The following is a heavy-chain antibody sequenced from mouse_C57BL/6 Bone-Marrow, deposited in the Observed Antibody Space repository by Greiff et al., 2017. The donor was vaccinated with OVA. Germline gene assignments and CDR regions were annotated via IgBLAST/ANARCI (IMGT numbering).Heavy chain of an antibody. CDR1: GFTFSSYG. J-gene: IGHJ3*01. D-gene: IGHD1-1*01. V-gene: IGHV5-6*01. CDR3: ARPVFYYGSSPWFAY. CDR2: ISSGGSYT. Sequence: EVQVVESGGDLVKPGGSLKLSCAASGFTFSSYGMSWVRQTPDKRLEWVATISSGGSYTYYPDSVKGRFTISRDNAKNTLYLQMSSLKSEDTAMYYCARPVFYYGSSPWFAYWGQGTLVTVSA.